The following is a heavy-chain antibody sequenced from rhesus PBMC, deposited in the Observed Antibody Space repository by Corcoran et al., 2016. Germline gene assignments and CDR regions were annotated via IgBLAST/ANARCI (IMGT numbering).Heavy chain of an antibody. CDR3: ARAPISSAYYKYYFDY. V-gene: IGHV4-65*01. D-gene: IGHD3-28*01. Sequence: QVQLQESGPGLVKPSETLSLTCAVSGGSIIWRTWWRWRRPPPGQGRGWIGDIGGSSGSTNSNPSLKSRVTISTDTSKNQFSLKLSSVTAADTAVYYCARAPISSAYYKYYFDYWGQGVLVTVSS. CDR2: IGGSSGST. CDR1: GGSIIWRTW. J-gene: IGHJ4*01.